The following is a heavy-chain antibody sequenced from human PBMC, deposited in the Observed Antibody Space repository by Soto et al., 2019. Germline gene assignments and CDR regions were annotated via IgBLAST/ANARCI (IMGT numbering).Heavy chain of an antibody. D-gene: IGHD4-17*01. J-gene: IGHJ4*02. V-gene: IGHV4-31*03. CDR3: ARQEYGDYVFLDY. CDR2: IYYTGST. Sequence: PSETLSLTCTVSGVSISNDVYYWTWIRQYPGKGLEWVGYIYYTGSTYYNPSLTSRVMMSVDTSKNQFSLKLSSVTAADTAVYYCARQEYGDYVFLDYWGQGTLVT. CDR1: GVSISNDVYY.